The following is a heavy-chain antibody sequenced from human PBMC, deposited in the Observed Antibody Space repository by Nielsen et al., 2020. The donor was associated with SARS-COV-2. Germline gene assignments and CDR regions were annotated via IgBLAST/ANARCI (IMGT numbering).Heavy chain of an antibody. J-gene: IGHJ2*01. CDR1: GFTFDDYA. Sequence: GGSLRLSCAASGFTFDDYAMHWVRQAPGKGLEWVSGISWNSGSIGYADSVKGRFTISRDNAKNSLYLQMNSLRAEDTALYYYAKDGSPLNWYFDLWGRGTLVTVSS. V-gene: IGHV3-9*01. D-gene: IGHD1-26*01. CDR2: ISWNSGSI. CDR3: AKDGSPLNWYFDL.